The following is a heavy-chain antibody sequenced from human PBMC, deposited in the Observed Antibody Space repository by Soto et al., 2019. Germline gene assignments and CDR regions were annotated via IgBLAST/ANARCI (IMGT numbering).Heavy chain of an antibody. CDR2: INSDGSST. V-gene: IGHV3-74*01. Sequence: KGLVWVSRINSDGSSTSYADSVKGRFTIARDNAKNTLYLQMNSLRAEDTAVYYCFFFQAEDGIRDTVPVSAFLLNRSSDL. CDR3: FFFQAEDGIRDTVPVSAFLLNRSSDL. D-gene: IGHD2-15*01. J-gene: IGHJ2*01.